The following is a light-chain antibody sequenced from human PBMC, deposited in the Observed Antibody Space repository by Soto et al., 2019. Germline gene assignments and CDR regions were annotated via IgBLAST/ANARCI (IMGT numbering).Light chain of an antibody. CDR2: KAS. CDR1: QSISSW. CDR3: HQYNSYSLT. Sequence: DIQMTQSPSTLSASVGDRVTITCRASQSISSWLAWYQQKPGKPPKLLIYKASSLESGVPSRFSGIGSGTEFTLTLSSLQPDDFATYYCHQYNSYSLTFGQGTKVEIK. V-gene: IGKV1-5*03. J-gene: IGKJ1*01.